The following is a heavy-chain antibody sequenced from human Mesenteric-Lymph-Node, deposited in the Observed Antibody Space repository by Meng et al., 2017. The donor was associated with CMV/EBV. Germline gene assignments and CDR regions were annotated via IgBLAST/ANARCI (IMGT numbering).Heavy chain of an antibody. J-gene: IGHJ1*01. Sequence: YTFTGYYKHWVRQTPGQGLEWMRRINPNSGGTNYAQKFQGRVTMTRDTSISTVYMELSRLRSDDTAVYYCARARGLAEPGSNNEYCQHWGQGTLVTVSS. CDR3: ARARGLAEPGSNNEYCQH. V-gene: IGHV1-2*06. D-gene: IGHD6-13*01. CDR1: YTFTGYY. CDR2: INPNSGGT.